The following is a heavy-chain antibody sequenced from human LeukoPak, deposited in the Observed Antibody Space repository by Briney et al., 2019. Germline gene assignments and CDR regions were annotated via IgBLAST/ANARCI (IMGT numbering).Heavy chain of an antibody. CDR1: GFTFDDYA. J-gene: IGHJ4*02. CDR2: ISWDGGST. V-gene: IGHV3-43D*03. Sequence: PGGPLRLSCAASGFTFDDYAMHWVRQAPGKGLEWVSLISWDGGSTYYADSVKGRFTISRDNSKNSLYLQMNSLRAEDTALYYCAKDGGGWYYSDYWGQGTLVTVSS. D-gene: IGHD6-19*01. CDR3: AKDGGGWYYSDY.